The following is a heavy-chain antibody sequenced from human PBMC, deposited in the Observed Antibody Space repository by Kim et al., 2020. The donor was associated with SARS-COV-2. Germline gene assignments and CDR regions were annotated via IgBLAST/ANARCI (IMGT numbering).Heavy chain of an antibody. D-gene: IGHD6-19*01. Sequence: QKFQGRVTITADESASTAYMELSSLGSEDTAVYYCARSQYSSGSDNWFDPWGQGTLVTVSS. J-gene: IGHJ5*02. CDR3: ARSQYSSGSDNWFDP. V-gene: IGHV1-69*01.